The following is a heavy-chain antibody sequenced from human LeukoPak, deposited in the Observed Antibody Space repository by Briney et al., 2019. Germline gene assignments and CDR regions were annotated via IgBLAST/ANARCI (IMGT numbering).Heavy chain of an antibody. CDR3: ARDGFIAAAGTDLDP. Sequence: PGGSLRLSCAASGFTFSSYSMNWVRQAAGKGLEWVSSISSSSSYIYYADSVKGRFTISRDNAKNSLYLQMNSLRAEDTAVYYCARDGFIAAAGTDLDPWGQGTLVTVSS. J-gene: IGHJ5*02. CDR2: ISSSSSYI. CDR1: GFTFSSYS. D-gene: IGHD6-13*01. V-gene: IGHV3-21*01.